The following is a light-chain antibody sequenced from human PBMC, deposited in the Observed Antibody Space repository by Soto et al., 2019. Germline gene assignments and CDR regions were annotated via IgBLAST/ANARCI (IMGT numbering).Light chain of an antibody. CDR3: QQYGSSPPWT. CDR1: QSVSSSY. J-gene: IGKJ1*01. CDR2: GAS. Sequence: IVLPQSPDTLSLSPGERATLSCRASQSVSSSYLSWYQQKPGQAPRLLIYGASSRATGIPDRFSGSGSGTDFTLTISRLEPEDFAVYYCQQYGSSPPWTFGQGTKVDIK. V-gene: IGKV3-20*01.